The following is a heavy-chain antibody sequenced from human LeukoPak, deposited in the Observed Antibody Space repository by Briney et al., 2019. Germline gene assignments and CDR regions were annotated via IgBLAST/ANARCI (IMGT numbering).Heavy chain of an antibody. D-gene: IGHD3-10*01. CDR2: MNAGNGNT. J-gene: IGHJ4*02. CDR3: TRALPLGRFGELVVY. Sequence: GASVKVSPKASGYTFTSYAMHWVRQAPGQRREWMRWMNAGNGNTKYSQKFQGRVTITRDTSASTAYMELSSLISEDTAVYYCTRALPLGRFGELVVYWGQGTLVTVSS. V-gene: IGHV1-3*01. CDR1: GYTFTSYA.